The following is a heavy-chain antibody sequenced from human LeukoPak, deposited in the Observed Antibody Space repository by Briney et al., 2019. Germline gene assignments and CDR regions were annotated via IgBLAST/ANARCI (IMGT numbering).Heavy chain of an antibody. CDR2: IYYSGST. CDR3: ARMGGSGSLDY. V-gene: IGHV4-59*01. Sequence: SETLSLTCTVSGGSISSYYWSWIPQPPGKGLEWIGYIYYSGSTNYNPSLKSRVTISVDTSKNQFSLKLSSVTAADTAVYYCARMGGSGSLDYWGQGTLVTVSS. CDR1: GGSISSYY. D-gene: IGHD3-10*01. J-gene: IGHJ4*02.